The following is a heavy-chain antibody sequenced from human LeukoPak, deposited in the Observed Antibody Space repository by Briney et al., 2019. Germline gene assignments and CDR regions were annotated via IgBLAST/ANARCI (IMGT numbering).Heavy chain of an antibody. J-gene: IGHJ4*02. V-gene: IGHV3-74*01. CDR2: INSDGSST. Sequence: PGGSLRLSYAASGFTFSSYWMHWVRQAPGKGLVWVSRINSDGSSTSYADSVKGRFTISRDNAKNTLYLQMNSLRAEDTAVYYCARVACGGSCPEYFDYWGQGTLVTVSS. CDR1: GFTFSSYW. D-gene: IGHD2-15*01. CDR3: ARVACGGSCPEYFDY.